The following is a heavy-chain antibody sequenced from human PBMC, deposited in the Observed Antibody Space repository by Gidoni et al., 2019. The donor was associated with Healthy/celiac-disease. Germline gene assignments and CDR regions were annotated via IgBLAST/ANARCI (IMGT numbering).Heavy chain of an antibody. CDR3: ARAVVVAATPYYFDY. D-gene: IGHD2-15*01. J-gene: IGHJ4*02. V-gene: IGHV4-34*01. CDR1: GGSFSGYY. CDR2: INHSGST. Sequence: QVQLQQCGAGLLKPSETLSLTCAVYGGSFSGYYWSWIRQPPGKGLEWIGEINHSGSTNYNPSLKSRVTISVDTSKNQFSLKLSSVTAADTAVYYCARAVVVAATPYYFDYWGQGTLVTVSS.